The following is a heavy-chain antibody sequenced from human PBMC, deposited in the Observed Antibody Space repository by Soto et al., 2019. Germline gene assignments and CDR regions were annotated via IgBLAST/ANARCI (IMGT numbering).Heavy chain of an antibody. CDR2: ISSSGSTI. CDR1: GFPFSDYY. Sequence: GGSLRLSCAASGFPFSDYYMSLIRPAPGKGLEWVSYISSSGSTIYYADSVKGRFTISRDNAKNSLYLQMNSLRAEDTAVYYCARFLVVVPAAILDYWGQGTLVTVSS. D-gene: IGHD2-2*01. CDR3: ARFLVVVPAAILDY. V-gene: IGHV3-11*01. J-gene: IGHJ4*02.